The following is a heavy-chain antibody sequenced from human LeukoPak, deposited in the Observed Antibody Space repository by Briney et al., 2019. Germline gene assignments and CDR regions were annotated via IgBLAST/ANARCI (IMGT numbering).Heavy chain of an antibody. CDR3: ARDKRVAVAGTYSSYYYMDV. V-gene: IGHV4-61*02. D-gene: IGHD6-19*01. CDR2: IYTSGST. CDR1: GGSIISGSYY. Sequence: SETLSLTCGVSGGSIISGSYYGSWSQQPAGKGLEWIGRIYTSGSTNYNASLKSRVTISVDTSKNQFSLKLSSLTAADTAVYYCARDKRVAVAGTYSSYYYMDVWGNGTTVTISS. J-gene: IGHJ6*03.